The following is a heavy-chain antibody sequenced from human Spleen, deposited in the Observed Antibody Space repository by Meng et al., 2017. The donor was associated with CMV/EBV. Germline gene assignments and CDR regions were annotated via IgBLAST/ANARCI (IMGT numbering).Heavy chain of an antibody. J-gene: IGHJ4*02. V-gene: IGHV3-66*02. CDR2: IYAGGGT. CDR1: GFTVSSNY. CDR3: ARDSYSHY. D-gene: IGHD2-21*01. Sequence: GGSLKISCAASGFTVSSNYLNWVRQAPGKGLEWGSVIYAGGGTYYADSVKGRFTISRDNSKNTLYLQMNSLRAEDTAVYYCARDSYSHYWGQGTLVTVSS.